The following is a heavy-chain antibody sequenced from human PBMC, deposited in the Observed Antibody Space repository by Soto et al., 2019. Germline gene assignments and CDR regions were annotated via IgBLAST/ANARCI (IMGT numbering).Heavy chain of an antibody. CDR2: IYYSGST. CDR1: GGSISSGGYS. J-gene: IGHJ5*02. Sequence: PSETLSLTCAVSGGSISSGGYSWSWIRQPPGKGLEWIGYIYYSGSTNYNPSLKSRVTISVDTSKNQFSLKLSSVTAADTAVYYCARGLYDFWSGYYTPSKKLHWFDPWGQGTLVTVSS. CDR3: ARGLYDFWSGYYTPSKKLHWFDP. V-gene: IGHV4-61*08. D-gene: IGHD3-3*01.